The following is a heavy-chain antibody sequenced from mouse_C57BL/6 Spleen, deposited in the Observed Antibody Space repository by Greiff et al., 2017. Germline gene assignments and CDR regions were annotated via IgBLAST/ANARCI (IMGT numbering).Heavy chain of an antibody. Sequence: QVQLQQPGAELVMPGASVKLSCKASGYTFTSYWMHWVKQRPGQGLEWIGEIDPSDSYTNYNQKFKGKSTLTVDKSSSTAYMQLSSLPSEDSAVYYCARGWLRDAMDYWGQGTSVTVSS. CDR2: IDPSDSYT. D-gene: IGHD2-2*01. CDR3: ARGWLRDAMDY. CDR1: GYTFTSYW. J-gene: IGHJ4*01. V-gene: IGHV1-69*01.